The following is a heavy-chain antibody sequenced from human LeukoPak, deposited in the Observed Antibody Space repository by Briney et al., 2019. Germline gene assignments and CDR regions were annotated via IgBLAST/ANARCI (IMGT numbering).Heavy chain of an antibody. CDR1: GYTFTTYG. CDR2: ITGYNGNT. D-gene: IGHD1-26*01. V-gene: IGHV1-18*01. J-gene: IGHJ3*02. Sequence: ASVKVSCKASGYTFTTYGISWVRQAPGQGREWMGWITGYNGNTNYAQKFQGRVTMTIDTSTTTVYMELRSLQSDDTAVYFCARHTSGIYIPDGALEIWGPGTLVTVSS. CDR3: ARHTSGIYIPDGALEI.